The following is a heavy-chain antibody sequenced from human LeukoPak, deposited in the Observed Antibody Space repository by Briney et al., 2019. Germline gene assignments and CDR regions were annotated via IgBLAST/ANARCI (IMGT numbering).Heavy chain of an antibody. V-gene: IGHV1-2*02. D-gene: IGHD6-19*01. CDR3: ASHSSGWYEYYFDY. CDR2: INPNSGGP. J-gene: IGHJ4*02. CDR1: GYTFTGYY. Sequence: ASVKVSCKASGYTFTGYYMHWVRPAPGQGLEWMGWINPNSGGPNYAQKFQGRVTMTRDTSISTAYMELSRLRSDDTAVYYCASHSSGWYEYYFDYWGQGTLVTVSS.